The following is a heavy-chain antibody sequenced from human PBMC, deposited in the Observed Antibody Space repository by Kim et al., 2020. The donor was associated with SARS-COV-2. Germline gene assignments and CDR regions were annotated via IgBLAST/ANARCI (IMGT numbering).Heavy chain of an antibody. Sequence: KFQGRVTITRDTSASTAYMELSSLRSEDTAVYYCASWYYGSGSYSGLDYWGQGTLVTVSS. D-gene: IGHD3-10*01. J-gene: IGHJ4*02. V-gene: IGHV1-3*01. CDR3: ASWYYGSGSYSGLDY.